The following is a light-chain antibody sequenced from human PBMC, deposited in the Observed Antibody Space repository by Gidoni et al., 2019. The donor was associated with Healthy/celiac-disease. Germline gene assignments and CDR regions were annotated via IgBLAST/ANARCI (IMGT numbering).Light chain of an antibody. J-gene: IGKJ2*01. V-gene: IGKV1-39*01. CDR3: QQSYSTLYT. Sequence: DIQMTHSPSSRSASVGDRVTITCRASQSISSYLNWYQQKPGKAPKLLIYAASSLQSGVPSRFSGRGSGTDFTLTISSLQPEDFATYYCQQSYSTLYTFGQGTKLEIK. CDR1: QSISSY. CDR2: AAS.